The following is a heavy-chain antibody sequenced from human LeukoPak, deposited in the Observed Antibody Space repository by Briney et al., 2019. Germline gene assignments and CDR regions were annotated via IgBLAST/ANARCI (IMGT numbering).Heavy chain of an antibody. D-gene: IGHD3-22*01. J-gene: IGHJ3*02. CDR2: IIPIFGTA. CDR3: ARAIYYDSSGPGAFDI. CDR1: GYTFTKYA. V-gene: IGHV1-69*13. Sequence: GASVKVSCKGSGYTFTKYAINWVRQAPGQGLEWMGGIIPIFGTANYAQKFQGRVTITADESTSTAYMELSSLRSEDTAVYYCARAIYYDSSGPGAFDIWGQGTMVTVSS.